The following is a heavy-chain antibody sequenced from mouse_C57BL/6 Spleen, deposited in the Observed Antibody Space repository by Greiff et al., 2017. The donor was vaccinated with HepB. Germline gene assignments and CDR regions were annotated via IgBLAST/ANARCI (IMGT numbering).Heavy chain of an antibody. V-gene: IGHV1-4*01. CDR1: GYTFTSYT. CDR2: INPSSGYT. J-gene: IGHJ2*01. CDR3: ATYGSSYRAFDY. Sequence: VQLQESGAELARPGASVKMSCKASGYTFTSYTMHWVKQRPGQGLEWIGYINPSSGYTKYNQKFKDKATLTADKSSSTAYMQLSSLTSEDSAVYYCATYGSSYRAFDYWGQGTTLTVSS. D-gene: IGHD1-1*01.